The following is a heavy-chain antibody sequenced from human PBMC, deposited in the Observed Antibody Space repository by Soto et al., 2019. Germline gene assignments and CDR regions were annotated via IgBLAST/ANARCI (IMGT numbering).Heavy chain of an antibody. D-gene: IGHD3-10*01. J-gene: IGHJ6*03. V-gene: IGHV3-64*01. Sequence: EVQLVESGGGLVQPGGSLRLSCAASGFTFSSYAMHWVRQAPGKGLEYVSAISSNGGSTYYANSVKGRFTISRDNSKTTLYLQMGSLRAEDMAVYYCARVGGSGSYYYYYMDVWGKGTTVTVSS. CDR3: ARVGGSGSYYYYYMDV. CDR1: GFTFSSYA. CDR2: ISSNGGST.